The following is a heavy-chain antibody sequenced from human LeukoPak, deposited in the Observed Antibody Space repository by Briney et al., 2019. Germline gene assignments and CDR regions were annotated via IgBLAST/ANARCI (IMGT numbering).Heavy chain of an antibody. V-gene: IGHV4-59*12. CDR3: AREYSSSSATIYFDY. CDR2: IFYSGST. CDR1: GGSISSYY. Sequence: PSETLSLTCTVSGGSISSYYWSWIRQPPGKGLEWIGYIFYSGSTNYNPSLKSRVTISVDTSKNQFSLKLSSVTAADTAVYYCAREYSSSSATIYFDYWGQGTLVTVSS. J-gene: IGHJ4*02. D-gene: IGHD6-13*01.